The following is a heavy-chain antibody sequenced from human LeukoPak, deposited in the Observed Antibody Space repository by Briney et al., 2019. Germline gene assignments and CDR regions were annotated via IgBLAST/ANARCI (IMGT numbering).Heavy chain of an antibody. J-gene: IGHJ4*02. V-gene: IGHV4-31*03. CDR3: ARGPSSGSSSRFHS. Sequence: SQTLSLTCTVSVGSMSSGGDYWTWIRQHPGKGLEWVGYISSRGSTYYTPSLKSRLTISLDTSKSQVSLQLNSATAADPAVFYCARGPSSGSSSRFHSWGQGPLVPVSS. CDR2: ISSRGST. CDR1: VGSMSSGGDY. D-gene: IGHD6-6*01.